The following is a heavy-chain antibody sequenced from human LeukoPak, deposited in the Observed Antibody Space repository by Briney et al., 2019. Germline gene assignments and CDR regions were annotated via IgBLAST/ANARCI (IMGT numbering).Heavy chain of an antibody. CDR2: IASDGSST. V-gene: IGHV3-74*01. J-gene: IGHJ6*02. Sequence: EGSLRLSCAASGFTFSSYWMNWVRQAPGKGLVWVSRIASDGSSTTYADSVKGRFTISRDNAKNSLYLQMSNLRAEDTAVYFCARGGGLDVWGQGATVTVSS. CDR1: GFTFSSYW. D-gene: IGHD3-16*01. CDR3: ARGGGLDV.